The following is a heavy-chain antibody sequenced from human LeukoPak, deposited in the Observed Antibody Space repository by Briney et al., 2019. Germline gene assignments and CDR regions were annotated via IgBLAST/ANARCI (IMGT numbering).Heavy chain of an antibody. CDR2: IHYTGST. CDR3: ASLDSSGYSNTFMDV. CDR1: GGSINSYY. J-gene: IGHJ6*03. D-gene: IGHD3-22*01. Sequence: SETLSLTCTVSGGSINSYYWSWIRQPPGKGLECIGYIHYTGSTNYNPSLKSRVTISVDTSKSQFSLELSSVTAADTAIYYCASLDSSGYSNTFMDVWGKGTTVTVSS. V-gene: IGHV4-59*01.